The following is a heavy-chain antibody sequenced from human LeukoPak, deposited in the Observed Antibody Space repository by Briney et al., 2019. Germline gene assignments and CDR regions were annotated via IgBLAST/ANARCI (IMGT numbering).Heavy chain of an antibody. J-gene: IGHJ4*02. D-gene: IGHD1-26*01. Sequence: PSETLSLTCTVSGGSISSSSYYWGWIRQPPGKGLEWIGSIYYSGSTYYNPSLKSRVTIFVDTSKNQFSLKLSSVTAADTAVYYCARLSGAAHFDYWGQGTLVTVSS. CDR2: IYYSGST. CDR3: ARLSGAAHFDY. V-gene: IGHV4-39*01. CDR1: GGSISSSSYY.